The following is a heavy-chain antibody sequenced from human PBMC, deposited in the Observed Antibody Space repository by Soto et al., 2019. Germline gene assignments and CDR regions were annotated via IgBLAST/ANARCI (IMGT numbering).Heavy chain of an antibody. CDR2: ISGYNGDT. V-gene: IGHV1-18*04. Sequence: QLHLVQSGAEVKKPGASVKVSCTASGYTFTSFGVSWVRQVPGQGLEWMGWISGYNGDTDYAQKFQGRVTMTTDRYTSTAYMEVRSLRSDDTAVYYCASTKYDSSAYYYWYLGLWGRGTLVTVSS. J-gene: IGHJ2*01. CDR3: ASTKYDSSAYYYWYLGL. CDR1: GYTFTSFG. D-gene: IGHD3-22*01.